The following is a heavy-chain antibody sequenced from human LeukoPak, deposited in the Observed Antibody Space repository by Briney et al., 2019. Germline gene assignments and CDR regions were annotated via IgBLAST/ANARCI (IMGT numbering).Heavy chain of an antibody. CDR3: ARGGTYYDYVWGSYRPPNFDY. J-gene: IGHJ4*02. CDR2: INSDGSST. CDR1: GFTFSSYW. V-gene: IGHV3-74*01. Sequence: GGSLRLSCAASGFTFSSYWMHWVRQAPGKGLVWVSRINSDGSSTSYADSVKGRFTISRDNAKNTLYLQMNSLRAEDTAVYYCARGGTYYDYVWGSYRPPNFDYWGQGTLVTVSS. D-gene: IGHD3-16*02.